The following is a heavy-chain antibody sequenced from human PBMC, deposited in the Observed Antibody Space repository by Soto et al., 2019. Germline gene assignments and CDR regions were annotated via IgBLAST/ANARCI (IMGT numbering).Heavy chain of an antibody. CDR2: FDFSGST. V-gene: IGHV4-59*12. D-gene: IGHD2-8*02. Sequence: PSDTLSLTCTVSDGSTSSYDWGWIRQPPGKGLEWIGSFDFSGSTNYNPSLKSRVTISVDTSKKQFSLKLTSVTAADTAVYYCARDKITGLFDYWGQGTLVTVSS. CDR1: DGSTSSYD. J-gene: IGHJ4*02. CDR3: ARDKITGLFDY.